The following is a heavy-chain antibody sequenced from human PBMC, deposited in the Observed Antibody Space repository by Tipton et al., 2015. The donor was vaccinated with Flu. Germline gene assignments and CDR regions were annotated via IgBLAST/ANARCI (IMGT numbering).Heavy chain of an antibody. J-gene: IGHJ5*02. D-gene: IGHD3-10*01. Sequence: LRLSCTVSGGSISSSSYYWSWIRQPAGKGLEWIGRIYTSGSTNYNPSLKSRVTISVDTSKNQFSLKLSSVTAADTAVYYCARVVNGDRGEWGDNWFDPWGQGTLVTVSS. CDR3: ARVVNGDRGEWGDNWFDP. CDR2: IYTSGST. CDR1: GGSISSSSYY. V-gene: IGHV4-61*02.